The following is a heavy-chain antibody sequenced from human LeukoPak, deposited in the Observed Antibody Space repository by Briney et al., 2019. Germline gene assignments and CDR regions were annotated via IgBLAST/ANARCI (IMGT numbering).Heavy chain of an antibody. Sequence: SENLSLTSTVSGDSICGSSYYWGWFRQPPGKGLEWIESFAYSGNTYNNPSLKRRVTISVATSKNQFPLQLSPVTAADTAVYYCARDRTVVVVVAATQAHWFDPWGQGTLVTVSS. V-gene: IGHV4-39*06. J-gene: IGHJ5*02. CDR3: ARDRTVVVVVAATQAHWFDP. D-gene: IGHD2-15*01. CDR2: FAYSGNT. CDR1: GDSICGSSYY.